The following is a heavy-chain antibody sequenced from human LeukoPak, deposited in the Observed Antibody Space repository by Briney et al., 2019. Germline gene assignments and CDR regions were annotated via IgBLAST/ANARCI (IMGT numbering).Heavy chain of an antibody. CDR2: ISYDGSNK. Sequence: GGSLRLSCAASGFTFSSYGMHCVRQAPGKGLEWVAVISYDGSNKYYADSVKGRFTISRDNSKSTLYLQMNSLRAEDTARYYCAKDRHAPGRFCSSTTCFPFDLWGQGTLVTVSS. V-gene: IGHV3-30*18. D-gene: IGHD2-2*01. J-gene: IGHJ5*02. CDR3: AKDRHAPGRFCSSTTCFPFDL. CDR1: GFTFSSYG.